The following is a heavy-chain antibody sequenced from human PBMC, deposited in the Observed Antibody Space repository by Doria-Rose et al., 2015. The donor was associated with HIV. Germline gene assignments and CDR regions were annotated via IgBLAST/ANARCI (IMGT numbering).Heavy chain of an antibody. D-gene: IGHD3-10*01. CDR3: ATGVTLDY. CDR2: ISSTSAYI. Sequence: EVQLLESGGGLVRPGGSLRLSCATSGFTFSSHRINWVRQAPGKGLEWVSSISSTSAYITYADSVRGRFTISRDNARNSLYLQMDSLRAEDTAIYYCATGVTLDYWGQGTLVTVSS. CDR1: GFTFSSHR. V-gene: IGHV3-21*01. J-gene: IGHJ4*02.